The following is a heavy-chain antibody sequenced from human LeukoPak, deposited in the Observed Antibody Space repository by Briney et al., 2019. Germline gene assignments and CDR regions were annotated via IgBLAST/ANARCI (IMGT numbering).Heavy chain of an antibody. V-gene: IGHV4-61*08. CDR1: GGSISSGGYS. D-gene: IGHD3-22*01. CDR3: ARDRYYYDSSGRRHDAFDI. Sequence: PSETLSLTCAVSGGSISSGGYSWSWIRQPPGKGLEWIGYIYYSGSTNYNPSLKSRVTISVDTSKNQFSLKLSSVTAADTAVYYCARDRYYYDSSGRRHDAFDIWGQGTMVTVSS. J-gene: IGHJ3*02. CDR2: IYYSGST.